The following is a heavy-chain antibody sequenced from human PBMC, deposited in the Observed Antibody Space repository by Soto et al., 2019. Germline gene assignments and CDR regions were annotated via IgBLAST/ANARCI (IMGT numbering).Heavy chain of an antibody. CDR3: ARDTYGSDLYNWFDP. CDR1: GYTFTSYG. J-gene: IGHJ5*02. D-gene: IGHD3-10*01. CDR2: ISAYNGNT. Sequence: ASVKVSCKASGYTFTSYGISWVRQAPGQGLEWMGWISAYNGNTNYAQKLQGRVTMTTDTSTSTAYMELRSLRSDDTAVYYCARDTYGSDLYNWFDPWGQGTLVTVSS. V-gene: IGHV1-18*01.